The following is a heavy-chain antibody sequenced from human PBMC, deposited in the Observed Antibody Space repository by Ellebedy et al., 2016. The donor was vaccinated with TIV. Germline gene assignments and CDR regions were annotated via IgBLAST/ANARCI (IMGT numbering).Heavy chain of an antibody. CDR2: IYSGGST. D-gene: IGHD2-2*01. CDR3: ASLSSCRWFVDY. Sequence: GESLKISCAASGFTVSSKYKSWVRPAPGKGLEWVSVIYSGGSTYYADSVKGRFTLSRDNSKNTLYLQMNSLRAEDTAVYYCASLSSCRWFVDYWGQGTLVTVSS. CDR1: GFTVSSKY. J-gene: IGHJ4*02. V-gene: IGHV3-66*01.